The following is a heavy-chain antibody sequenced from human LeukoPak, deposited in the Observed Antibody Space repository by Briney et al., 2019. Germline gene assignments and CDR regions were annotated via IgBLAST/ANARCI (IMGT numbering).Heavy chain of an antibody. V-gene: IGHV5-51*01. J-gene: IGHJ5*02. CDR2: IYPDDSDT. Sequence: PGESLKISCQGSGYSFTSYWIGWVRQMPGKGLEWMGIIYPDDSDTRYSPSFEGQVIISVDKSISTAYLQWSSLKASDTAMYYCARQVSSLGWFDPRGQGTLVTDSS. D-gene: IGHD1-14*01. CDR3: ARQVSSLGWFDP. CDR1: GYSFTSYW.